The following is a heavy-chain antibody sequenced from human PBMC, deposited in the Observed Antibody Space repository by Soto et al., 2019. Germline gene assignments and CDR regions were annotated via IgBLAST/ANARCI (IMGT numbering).Heavy chain of an antibody. CDR2: IYYSGST. CDR1: GDSLSSYY. V-gene: IGHV4-59*01. D-gene: IGHD5-12*01. J-gene: IGHJ5*02. Sequence: SETLSLTCTVSGDSLSSYYWSWIRQPPGKGLEWIGYIYYSGSTNYNPSLKSRVTISVDTPKNQFSLKLTSVTAADTAVYYCARGVATIGPWGQGTLVSSPQ. CDR3: ARGVATIGP.